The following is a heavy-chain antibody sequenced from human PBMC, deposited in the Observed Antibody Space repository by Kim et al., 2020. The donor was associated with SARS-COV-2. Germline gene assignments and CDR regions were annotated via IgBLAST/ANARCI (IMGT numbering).Heavy chain of an antibody. V-gene: IGHV3-53*01. CDR2: FYSGGST. J-gene: IGHJ4*02. Sequence: GGSLRLSCAASGFTVSSNYMSWVRQAPGKGLEWVSVFYSGGSTYYADSVKGRFTISRDNSKNTLYLQMNNLRAEDTAVYYCARGNGMATISSTYFDYWGQGTLVTVSS. CDR3: ARGNGMATISSTYFDY. D-gene: IGHD5-12*01. CDR1: GFTVSSNY.